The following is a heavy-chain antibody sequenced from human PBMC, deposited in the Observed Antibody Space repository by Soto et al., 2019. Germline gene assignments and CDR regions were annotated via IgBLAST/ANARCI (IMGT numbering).Heavy chain of an antibody. CDR1: GFTFSSYW. V-gene: IGHV3-74*01. CDR2: INSDGSST. J-gene: IGHJ4*02. Sequence: GGSLRLSCAASGFTFSSYWMHWVRQAPGKGLVWVSRINSDGSSTSYADSVKGRFTISRDNAKNTLYLQMNSLRAEDTAVYYCASPRPYDSSGYFDYWGQGTLVTVSS. D-gene: IGHD3-22*01. CDR3: ASPRPYDSSGYFDY.